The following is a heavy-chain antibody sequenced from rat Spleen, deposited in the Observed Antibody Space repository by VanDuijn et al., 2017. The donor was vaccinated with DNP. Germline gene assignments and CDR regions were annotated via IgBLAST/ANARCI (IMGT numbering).Heavy chain of an antibody. J-gene: IGHJ2*01. V-gene: IGHV5-31*01. D-gene: IGHD1-6*01. CDR3: AKDPEYYGFQGYFDY. Sequence: EVQLVESGGDLVQPGRSLKLSCVASGFTFNNYWMTWIRQVPGKGLEWVASITSSGGSTYYPDSVKGRFTISRANAENTVYLQMNSLRFDDTATYYCAKDPEYYGFQGYFDYWGQGVMVTVSS. CDR1: GFTFNNYW. CDR2: ITSSGGST.